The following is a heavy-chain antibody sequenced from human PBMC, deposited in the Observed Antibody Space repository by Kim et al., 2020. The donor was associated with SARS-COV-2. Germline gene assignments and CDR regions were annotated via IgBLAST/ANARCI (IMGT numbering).Heavy chain of an antibody. CDR3: ARVEYAYYDSSGPFEY. J-gene: IGHJ4*02. Sequence: KFQGRVTITRDTSASTAYMELSSLRSEDTAIYYCARVEYAYYDSSGPFEYWGQGTLVTVSS. D-gene: IGHD3-22*01. V-gene: IGHV1-3*01.